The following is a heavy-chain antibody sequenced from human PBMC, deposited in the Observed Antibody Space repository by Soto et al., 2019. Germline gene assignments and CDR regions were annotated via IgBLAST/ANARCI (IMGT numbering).Heavy chain of an antibody. CDR1: GFTFSSYS. Sequence: GGSLRLSCAASGFTFSSYSMNWVRQAPGKGLEWVSSISSSSSYIYYADSVKGRFTISRDKAKNSLYLQMNSLRAEDTAVYYCARDVWHCSSTICDAFDIWGQGTMVTVSS. CDR2: ISSSSSYI. CDR3: ARDVWHCSSTICDAFDI. D-gene: IGHD2-2*01. J-gene: IGHJ3*02. V-gene: IGHV3-21*01.